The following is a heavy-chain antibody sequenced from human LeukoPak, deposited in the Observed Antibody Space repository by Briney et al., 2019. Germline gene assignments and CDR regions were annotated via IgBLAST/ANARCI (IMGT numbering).Heavy chain of an antibody. CDR3: ASGSYSDYFDY. V-gene: IGHV4-34*01. J-gene: IGHJ4*02. CDR2: INHSGST. CDR1: GGSFSGYY. Sequence: SETLSLTCAVYGGSFSGYYWSWIRQPPGKGLEWIGEINHSGSTNYNPSLKSRVTISVDTSKNQFSLKLSSVTAADTAVYYCASGSYSDYFDYWGQGTLVTVSS. D-gene: IGHD1-26*01.